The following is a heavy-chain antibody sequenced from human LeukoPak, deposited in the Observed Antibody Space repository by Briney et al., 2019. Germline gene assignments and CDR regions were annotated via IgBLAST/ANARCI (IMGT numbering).Heavy chain of an antibody. D-gene: IGHD6-6*01. CDR1: GGTFSGYA. CDR3: ARIKFLKPVTNLYSSSSSLYYFDY. Sequence: SVKVSCKASGGTFSGYAISWVRQAPGQGLEWMGGIIPIFGTANYAQKFQGRVTITADESTSTAYMELSSLRSEDTAVYYCARIKFLKPVTNLYSSSSSLYYFDYWGQGTLVTVSS. J-gene: IGHJ4*02. V-gene: IGHV1-69*13. CDR2: IIPIFGTA.